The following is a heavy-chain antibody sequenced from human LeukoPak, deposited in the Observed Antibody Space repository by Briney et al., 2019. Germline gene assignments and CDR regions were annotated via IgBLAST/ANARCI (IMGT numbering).Heavy chain of an antibody. V-gene: IGHV1-8*01. D-gene: IGHD2-2*01. CDR1: GYTFTSYD. CDR2: MNPNSANT. Sequence: ASVKVSCKASGYTFTSYDINWVRQATGQGLDWMGGMNPNSANTGYAQKFQGRVTMTRNTSIGTAYMELSSLRSEDTAVYYCARGRLDCSSTSCWFDPWGQGTLVTVSS. J-gene: IGHJ5*02. CDR3: ARGRLDCSSTSCWFDP.